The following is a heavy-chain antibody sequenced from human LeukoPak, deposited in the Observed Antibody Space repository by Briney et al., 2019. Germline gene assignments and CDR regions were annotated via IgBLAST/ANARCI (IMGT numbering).Heavy chain of an antibody. V-gene: IGHV1-2*04. Sequence: ASVRVSCKASGYTFTAYYMHWVRQAPGQGLEWMGWINPNSGGTNYAQKFKGWVTLTRDTSVNTTYMELSRLTSDVTAVYFCARGTPGSYLGYWGQGTLDTVSP. CDR2: INPNSGGT. J-gene: IGHJ4*02. CDR3: ARGTPGSYLGY. D-gene: IGHD3-16*02. CDR1: GYTFTAYY.